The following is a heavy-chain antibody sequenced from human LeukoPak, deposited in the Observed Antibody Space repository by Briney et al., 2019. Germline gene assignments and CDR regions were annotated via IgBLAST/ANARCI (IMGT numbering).Heavy chain of an antibody. CDR2: IYSGGST. V-gene: IGHV3-66*01. CDR1: GVTFSSNY. D-gene: IGHD4-17*01. Sequence: PGGSLRLSCAASGVTFSSNYMSWVGQAPGKGLEWGSVIYSGGSTYYADSVKGRFTISRDNSKNTLYLQMNSLRAEDTAVYYCARDPGGDDYGDPSGMDVWGQGTTVTVSS. J-gene: IGHJ6*02. CDR3: ARDPGGDDYGDPSGMDV.